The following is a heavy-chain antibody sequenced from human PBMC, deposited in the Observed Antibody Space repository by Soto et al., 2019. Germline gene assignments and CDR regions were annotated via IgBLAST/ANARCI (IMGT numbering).Heavy chain of an antibody. D-gene: IGHD4-17*01. CDR1: GFTVSSNY. J-gene: IGHJ4*02. V-gene: IGHV3-53*01. CDR3: AREVFDYGDYEPPPLDY. CDR2: IYSGGST. Sequence: EVQLVESGGGLIQPGGSLRLSCAASGFTVSSNYMSWVRQAPGKGLEWVAVIYSGGSTYYADSVKGRFTISRDNSKNTLYLQMNSLSAEDTAVYYCAREVFDYGDYEPPPLDYWGQGTLVTVSS.